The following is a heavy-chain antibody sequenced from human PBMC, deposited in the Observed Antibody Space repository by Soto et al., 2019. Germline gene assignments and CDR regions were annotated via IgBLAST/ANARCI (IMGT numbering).Heavy chain of an antibody. D-gene: IGHD3-16*01. V-gene: IGHV3-66*01. J-gene: IGHJ4*02. CDR3: ARDPWAADY. Sequence: GGSLRLSCAASGFTFSTYAMSWVRQAPGKGLEWVSVIYSDGSTFYADSVRGRFTISRDNSKNTVNLQMNSLRAEDTAVYYCARDPWAADYWGQGTLVTVSS. CDR2: IYSDGST. CDR1: GFTFSTYA.